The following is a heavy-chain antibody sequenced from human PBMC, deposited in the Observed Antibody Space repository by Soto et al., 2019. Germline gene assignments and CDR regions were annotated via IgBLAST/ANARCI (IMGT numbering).Heavy chain of an antibody. Sequence: GGSLRLSCAASGFTFSSYAMSWVRQAPGKGLEWVSAISGSGGSTYYADSVKGRFTISRDNSKNTLYLQMNSLRAEDTAVYYCAKDIEGGVITMVRGVIITHYYYGMDVWGQGTTVTVSS. CDR1: GFTFSSYA. D-gene: IGHD3-10*01. V-gene: IGHV3-23*01. CDR3: AKDIEGGVITMVRGVIITHYYYGMDV. CDR2: ISGSGGST. J-gene: IGHJ6*02.